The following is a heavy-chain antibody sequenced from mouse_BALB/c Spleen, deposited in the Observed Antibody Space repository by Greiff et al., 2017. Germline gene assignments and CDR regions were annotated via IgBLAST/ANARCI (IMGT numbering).Heavy chain of an antibody. CDR2: ISYSGST. Sequence: DVHLVESGPGLVKPSQSLSLTCTVTGYSITSDYAWNWIRQFPGNKLEWMGYISYSGSTSYNPSLKSRISITRDTSKNQFFLQLNSVTTEDTATYYCARDYGSTAWFAYWGQGTLVTVSA. D-gene: IGHD1-1*01. V-gene: IGHV3-2*02. J-gene: IGHJ3*01. CDR1: GYSITSDYA. CDR3: ARDYGSTAWFAY.